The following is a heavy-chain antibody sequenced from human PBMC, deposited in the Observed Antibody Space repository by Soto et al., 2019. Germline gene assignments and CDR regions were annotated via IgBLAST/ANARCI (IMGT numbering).Heavy chain of an antibody. CDR2: IVVGSGNT. D-gene: IGHD4-17*01. V-gene: IGHV1-58*01. Sequence: SVKVSCKASGFTFTSSAVQWVRQARGQRLEWIGWIVVGSGNTNYAQKFQERVTITRDMSTSTAYMELSSLRSEDTAVYYCAAGTGYGDPYYYYGMDVWGQGTTVTVSS. CDR3: AAGTGYGDPYYYYGMDV. CDR1: GFTFTSSA. J-gene: IGHJ6*02.